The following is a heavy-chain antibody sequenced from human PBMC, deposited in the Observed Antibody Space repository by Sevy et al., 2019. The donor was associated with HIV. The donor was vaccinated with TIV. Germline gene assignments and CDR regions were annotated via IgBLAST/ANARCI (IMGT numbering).Heavy chain of an antibody. CDR1: GFTFSSYA. J-gene: IGHJ4*02. Sequence: GGSLRLPCAASGFTFSSYAMHWVRQAPGKGLEWVAVISCDGSNKYYADSVKGRFTISRDNSKNTLYLQMNSLRAEDTAVYYCARVNSGIVVVISPQYYFDYWGQGTLVTVSS. CDR2: ISCDGSNK. V-gene: IGHV3-30-3*01. D-gene: IGHD3-22*01. CDR3: ARVNSGIVVVISPQYYFDY.